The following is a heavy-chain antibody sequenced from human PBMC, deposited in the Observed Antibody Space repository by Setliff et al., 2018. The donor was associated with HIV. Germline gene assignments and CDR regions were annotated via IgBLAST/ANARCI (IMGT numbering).Heavy chain of an antibody. CDR3: AQAQTSVSGSYYQYLQH. V-gene: IGHV3-23*01. CDR1: GFTVSSNYA. Sequence: PGGSLRLSCAASGFTVSSNYAMTWVRQAPGKGLEWVSSLSGSGGSTYYADSVKGRFTISRDNSKNTLYLRMNSLRAEDTAAYYCAQAQTSVSGSYYQYLQHWGQGTLVTVSS. D-gene: IGHD3-10*01. CDR2: LSGSGGST. J-gene: IGHJ1*01.